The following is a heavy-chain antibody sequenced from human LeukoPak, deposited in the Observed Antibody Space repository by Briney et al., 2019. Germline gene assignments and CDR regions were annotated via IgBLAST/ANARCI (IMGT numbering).Heavy chain of an antibody. D-gene: IGHD6-13*01. CDR2: IYDSGST. CDR3: ARRLGSWGAFDI. CDR1: RGSLISGSYY. Sequence: PSEALFLTCSVSRGSLISGSYYSGWIRQPPGKGLEWIWSIYDSGSTDYNPSLKSRVTISVDTSTTQFSLRRSSVTAADTAVYYCARRLGSWGAFDIWGQGTMVTVSS. J-gene: IGHJ3*02. V-gene: IGHV4-39*07.